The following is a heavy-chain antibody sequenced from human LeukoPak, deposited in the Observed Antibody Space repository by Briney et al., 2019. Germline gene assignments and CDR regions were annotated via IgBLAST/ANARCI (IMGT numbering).Heavy chain of an antibody. CDR1: GGTFSSYA. Sequence: SVKVSCKASGGTFSSYAISWVRQAPGQGLEWMGRIIPILGIANYAQKFQGRVTITAAKYTSTAYMELSSLRCEDTGVYYCARDRWGIVVVPAAMRGAFDYWGQGTLVTVSS. CDR3: ARDRWGIVVVPAAMRGAFDY. J-gene: IGHJ4*02. V-gene: IGHV1-69*04. D-gene: IGHD2-2*01. CDR2: IIPILGIA.